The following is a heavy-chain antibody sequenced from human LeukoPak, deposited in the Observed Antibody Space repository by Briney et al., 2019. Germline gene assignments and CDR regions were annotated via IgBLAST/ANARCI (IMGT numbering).Heavy chain of an antibody. Sequence: GGSLRLSCAASGFTFSTHEMHWVRQAPGKGLEWVSYISSSGSSRFYADSVKGRFTISRDNSKNTLYLQMNSLRTEDTALYYCAKVRVGYGVYYYYGMDVWGQGTTVTVSS. V-gene: IGHV3-48*03. CDR2: ISSSGSSR. J-gene: IGHJ6*02. D-gene: IGHD5-12*01. CDR1: GFTFSTHE. CDR3: AKVRVGYGVYYYYGMDV.